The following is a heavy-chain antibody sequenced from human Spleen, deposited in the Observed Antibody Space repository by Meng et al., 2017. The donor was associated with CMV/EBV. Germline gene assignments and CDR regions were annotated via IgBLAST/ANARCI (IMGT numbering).Heavy chain of an antibody. CDR1: GTFRSYA. D-gene: IGHD3-9*01. Sequence: GTFRSYAISWVRQAPGKGLEWMGGIIFIFGIATYAQKFQGRVTITTEESTSTVYMELISLRSEDTALYYCASGGYYDILNGYYPIDYWGQGTLVTVSS. J-gene: IGHJ4*02. CDR2: IIFIFGIA. V-gene: IGHV1-69*05. CDR3: ASGGYYDILNGYYPIDY.